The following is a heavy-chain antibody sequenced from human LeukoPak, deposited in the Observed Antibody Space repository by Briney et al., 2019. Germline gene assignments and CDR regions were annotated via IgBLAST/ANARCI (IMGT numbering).Heavy chain of an antibody. CDR2: ISGSGGST. CDR3: AKDGDFWSGYYRVFDY. CDR1: GFTFSSYA. J-gene: IGHJ4*02. V-gene: IGHV3-23*01. D-gene: IGHD3-3*01. Sequence: GGSLRLSCAASGFTFSSYAMSWVRQAPGKGLEWVSAISGSGGSTYYADSVKGRFTISRDNSKNTLYLQMNSLRAEDTAVYYGAKDGDFWSGYYRVFDYWGQGTLVTVSS.